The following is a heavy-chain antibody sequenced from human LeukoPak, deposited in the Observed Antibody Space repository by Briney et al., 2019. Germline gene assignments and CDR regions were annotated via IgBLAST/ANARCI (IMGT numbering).Heavy chain of an antibody. V-gene: IGHV3-48*04. J-gene: IGHJ4*02. CDR2: ISNSGSTI. CDR3: ARAGIVGGNDY. Sequence: GGSLRLSCAASGFTFSHAWMNWVRQAPGKGLEWVSYISNSGSTIYYADSVKGRFTISRDNAKNSLYLQMNSLRAEDTAVYYCARAGIVGGNDYWGQGTLVTVSS. D-gene: IGHD1-26*01. CDR1: GFTFSHAW.